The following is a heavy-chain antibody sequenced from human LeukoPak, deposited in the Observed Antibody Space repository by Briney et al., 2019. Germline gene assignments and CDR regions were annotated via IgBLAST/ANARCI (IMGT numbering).Heavy chain of an antibody. CDR3: AKVRGTYSSGYFFDY. D-gene: IGHD6-19*01. CDR1: GFTFDNYA. J-gene: IGHJ4*02. V-gene: IGHV3-9*01. CDR2: ISWNSGYI. Sequence: GRSLRLSCTASGFTFDNYAMHWVRQAPGKGLEWLSIISWNSGYIGYADSVKGRFTISRDNAKKSLDLQMNSLRAEDTAFYYCAKVRGTYSSGYFFDYWGQGTLVTVSS.